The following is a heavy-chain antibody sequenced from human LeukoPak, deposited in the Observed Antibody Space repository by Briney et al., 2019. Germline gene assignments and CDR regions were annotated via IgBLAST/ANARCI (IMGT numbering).Heavy chain of an antibody. CDR2: LNDASNLI. CDR3: VQDSGTPPAWYLDN. Sequence: GGSLRLSCAASGFPFSTNAMTWVRQAPGKGLEWVSTLNDASNLIYYADSVKGRFTISRDNSKNTVYLQMNSLRVDDTATYYCVQDSGTPPAWYLDNWGQGTLVTVSS. CDR1: GFPFSTNA. J-gene: IGHJ4*02. V-gene: IGHV3-23*01. D-gene: IGHD5-12*01.